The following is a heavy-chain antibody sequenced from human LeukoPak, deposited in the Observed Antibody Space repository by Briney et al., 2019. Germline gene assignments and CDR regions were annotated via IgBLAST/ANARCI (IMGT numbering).Heavy chain of an antibody. CDR2: IYPGDSDT. CDR1: GYSFTSYW. V-gene: IGHV5-51*01. J-gene: IGHJ4*02. Sequence: GESLKISCKGSGYSFTSYWIGWVRQMPGKGLEWMGIIYPGDSDTRYSPSFQGQVTISADKSISTAYLQWSSLKASDTAMYYCASSYCSSTSCSEGFDYWGQGALVTVSS. CDR3: ASSYCSSTSCSEGFDY. D-gene: IGHD2-2*01.